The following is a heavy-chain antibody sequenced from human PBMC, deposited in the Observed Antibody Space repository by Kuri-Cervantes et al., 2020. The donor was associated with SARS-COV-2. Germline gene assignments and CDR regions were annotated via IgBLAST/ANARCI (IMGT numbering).Heavy chain of an antibody. CDR2: IYHSGST. V-gene: IGHV4-30-2*01. CDR1: GGSISSGGYY. J-gene: IGHJ5*02. Sequence: SCTVSGGSISSGGYYWSWIRQPPGKGLEWIGYIYHSGSTYYNPSLKSRVTISVDTSKNQFSLKLSSVTAADTAVYYCARLSYYYDSSGYYGGNWFDPWGQGTLVTVSS. D-gene: IGHD3-22*01. CDR3: ARLSYYYDSSGYYGGNWFDP.